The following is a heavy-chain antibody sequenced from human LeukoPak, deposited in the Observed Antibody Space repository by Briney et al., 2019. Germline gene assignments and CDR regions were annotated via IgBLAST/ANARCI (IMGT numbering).Heavy chain of an antibody. CDR3: AKVTRGVISPGFDY. V-gene: IGHV3-23*01. CDR1: GLTFSSYA. J-gene: IGHJ4*02. CDR2: ISGSGGST. D-gene: IGHD3-10*01. Sequence: PGGSLRLSCAASGLTFSSYAMSWVRQAPGKGLEWVSAISGSGGSTYYADSVKGRFTISRDNSKNTLYLQMNSLRAEDTAVYYCAKVTRGVISPGFDYWGQGTLVTVSS.